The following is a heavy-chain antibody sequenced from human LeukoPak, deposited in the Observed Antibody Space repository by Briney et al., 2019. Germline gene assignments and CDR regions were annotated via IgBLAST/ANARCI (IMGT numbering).Heavy chain of an antibody. CDR2: ISPSSGGT. D-gene: IGHD5-12*01. J-gene: IGHJ4*02. Sequence: APVKVSCKSSGYTFTDYYIHWVRQAPGQGLEWMGRISPSSGGTNYAQNFQGRVTLTRDTSIRTVYMELSSLRSDDTAVYYCARGLVGSAYDFDYWGQGTLVPVSS. CDR1: GYTFTDYY. V-gene: IGHV1-2*06. CDR3: ARGLVGSAYDFDY.